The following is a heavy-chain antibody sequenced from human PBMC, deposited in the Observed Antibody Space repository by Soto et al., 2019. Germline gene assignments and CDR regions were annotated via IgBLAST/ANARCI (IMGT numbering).Heavy chain of an antibody. CDR3: AGAYCGGDCSDHDAFDI. Sequence: NWVSKKKGKGLEWVSFISTSDSYIYYADSVKGRFTISRDNAKNSLYLQMNSLRAEDTAVYYCAGAYCGGDCSDHDAFDIWGQGTMVTV. V-gene: IGHV3-21*01. D-gene: IGHD2-21*02. J-gene: IGHJ3*02. CDR2: ISTSDSYI.